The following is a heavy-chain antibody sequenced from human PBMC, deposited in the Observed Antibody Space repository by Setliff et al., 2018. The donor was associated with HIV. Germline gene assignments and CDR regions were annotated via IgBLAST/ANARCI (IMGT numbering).Heavy chain of an antibody. CDR1: GFTFSSFA. V-gene: IGHV3-23*01. J-gene: IGHJ4*02. D-gene: IGHD6-19*01. Sequence: GGSLRLSCAASGFTFSSFAMNWVRQAPGKGLECVSGISNSGESTYYADSVKGRFTVSRDNSKNTLYLQMNSLRAEDTAVYYCAKTQGWYLIDYWGQGTLVTVSS. CDR2: ISNSGEST. CDR3: AKTQGWYLIDY.